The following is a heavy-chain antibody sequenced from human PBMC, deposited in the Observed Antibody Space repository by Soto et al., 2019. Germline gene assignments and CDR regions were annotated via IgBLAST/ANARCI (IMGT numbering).Heavy chain of an antibody. V-gene: IGHV1-18*04. CDR3: ARDQRYYGSGYYYSDS. J-gene: IGHJ1*01. CDR1: GYTFISYG. Sequence: QVQLVQSGAEVMKPGASVKVSCKASGYTFISYGISWVRQAPGQGLEWVGWMSAFTGKADYAQIFQDRVTMTTDTSTSTAYMELSSLRSDDTAVYYCARDQRYYGSGYYYSDSWGQGTLVIVSS. CDR2: MSAFTGKA. D-gene: IGHD3-10*01.